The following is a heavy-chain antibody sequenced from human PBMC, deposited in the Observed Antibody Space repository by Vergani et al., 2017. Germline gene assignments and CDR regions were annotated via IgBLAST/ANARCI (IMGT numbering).Heavy chain of an antibody. Sequence: QVQLQESGPGLVKASQTLYLTCSVSGAYVGSVCYYWSWGRPRPGVGLDWIGYIYYSRTTYYNPSLERRLTISLDTSENHLSLKLTSVTAADAAVYYGECQKDYYLDVWGKGATVTVS. CDR2: IYYSRTT. CDR3: ECQKDYYLDV. D-gene: IGHD5/OR15-5a*01. CDR1: GAYVGSVCYY. V-gene: IGHV4-31*03. J-gene: IGHJ6*03.